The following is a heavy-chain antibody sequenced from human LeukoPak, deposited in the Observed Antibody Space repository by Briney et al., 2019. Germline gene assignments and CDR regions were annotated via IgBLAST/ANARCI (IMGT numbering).Heavy chain of an antibody. Sequence: SETLSLTCTVSGGSISSYYWSWIRQPPGKGLEWIGYIYYSGSTNYNPSLRSRVTISVDTSKNQFSLKLSSVTAADTAVYYCASLLLWFGESWYFDLWGRGTLVTVSS. J-gene: IGHJ2*01. CDR1: GGSISSYY. D-gene: IGHD3-10*01. CDR2: IYYSGST. V-gene: IGHV4-59*08. CDR3: ASLLLWFGESWYFDL.